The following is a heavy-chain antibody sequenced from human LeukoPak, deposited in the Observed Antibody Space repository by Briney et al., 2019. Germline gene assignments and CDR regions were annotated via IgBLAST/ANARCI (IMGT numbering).Heavy chain of an antibody. CDR1: GFTFNSFA. V-gene: IGHV3-23*01. D-gene: IGHD6-19*01. Sequence: PGGSLRLSCAASGFTFNSFAFTWVRQAPGRGLEWVSAINVRGDGTYYAESVRGRFTISRDNSKNTLYLQMNSLRAEDTALYYCAKDYRHGSAWGPGTLVVVSS. CDR3: AKDYRHGSA. J-gene: IGHJ5*02. CDR2: INVRGDGT.